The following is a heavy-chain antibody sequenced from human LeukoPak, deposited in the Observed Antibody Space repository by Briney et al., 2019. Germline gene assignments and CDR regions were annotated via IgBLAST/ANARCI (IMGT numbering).Heavy chain of an antibody. CDR3: ARVGSSSGYYNAFDI. V-gene: IGHV4-61*08. CDR2: IYYSGST. D-gene: IGHD3-22*01. Sequence: PSETLSLTYAVSGGSISSGGYSWSWIRQPPGKGLEWIGYIYYSGSTNYNPSLKSRVTISVDTSKNQFSLKLSSVTAADTAVYYCARVGSSSGYYNAFDIWGQGTMVTVSS. J-gene: IGHJ3*02. CDR1: GGSISSGGYS.